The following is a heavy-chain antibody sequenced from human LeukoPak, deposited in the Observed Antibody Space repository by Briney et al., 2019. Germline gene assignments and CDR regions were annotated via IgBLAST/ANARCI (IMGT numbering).Heavy chain of an antibody. D-gene: IGHD5-18*01. CDR3: AREWSGSAPWDTAMDARYYFDY. Sequence: SVKVSCKASGGTFSSYAISWVRQAPGQGLEWMGGIIPIFGTANYAQKFQGRVTITADKSTSTAYMELSSLRPEDTAVYYCAREWSGSAPWDTAMDARYYFDYWGQGTLVTVSS. V-gene: IGHV1-69*06. CDR2: IIPIFGTA. J-gene: IGHJ4*02. CDR1: GGTFSSYA.